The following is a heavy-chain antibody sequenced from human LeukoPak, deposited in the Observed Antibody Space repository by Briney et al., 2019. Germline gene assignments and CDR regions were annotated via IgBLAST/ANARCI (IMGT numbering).Heavy chain of an antibody. CDR1: GFTFDDYA. D-gene: IGHD3-10*01. V-gene: IGHV3-9*01. J-gene: IGHJ6*02. Sequence: GGSLRLSCAASGFTFDDYAMHWVRQAPGKGLEWVSGISWNSGSIGYADSVKGRFTISRDNAKNSLYLQMNSLRAEDTALYYCAKDLVSGDYYYYYGMDVWGQGTTVTVSS. CDR3: AKDLVSGDYYYYYGMDV. CDR2: ISWNSGSI.